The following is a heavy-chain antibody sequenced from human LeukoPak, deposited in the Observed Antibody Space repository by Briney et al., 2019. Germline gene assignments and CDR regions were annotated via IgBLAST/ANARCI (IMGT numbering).Heavy chain of an antibody. Sequence: SGGSLRLSCAASGFTFSSYAMSWVRQAPGKGLEWVSAISGSGGSTYYADSVKGRFTISRDNSKNTLYLQMNSLRAEDTAVYYCAKGGYSYVYYFDYWGQGTLVTVSS. D-gene: IGHD5-18*01. J-gene: IGHJ4*02. CDR2: ISGSGGST. CDR1: GFTFSSYA. CDR3: AKGGYSYVYYFDY. V-gene: IGHV3-23*01.